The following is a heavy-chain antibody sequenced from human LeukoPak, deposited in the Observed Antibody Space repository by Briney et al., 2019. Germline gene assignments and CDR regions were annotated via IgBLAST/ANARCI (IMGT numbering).Heavy chain of an antibody. D-gene: IGHD3-10*01. Sequence: GASVKVSCKASGYTFTGHFMHWVRQAPGQGLEWMGWISAYNGNTNYAQKLQGRVTMTTDTSTSTAYMELRSLRSDDTAVYYCARAGYYGSGSYYTVPYNWFDPWGQGTLVTVSS. J-gene: IGHJ5*02. CDR3: ARAGYYGSGSYYTVPYNWFDP. V-gene: IGHV1-18*04. CDR1: GYTFTGHF. CDR2: ISAYNGNT.